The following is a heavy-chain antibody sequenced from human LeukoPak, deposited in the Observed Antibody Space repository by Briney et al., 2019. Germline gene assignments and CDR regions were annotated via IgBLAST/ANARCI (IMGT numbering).Heavy chain of an antibody. D-gene: IGHD3-9*01. V-gene: IGHV3-74*01. CDR3: VRLFDWLLD. J-gene: IGHJ4*02. Sequence: GGSLRLSCAASGFTFSSYWMHWVRHAPGKGLVWVSRINTDGSSTSYADSVKGRFTISRDNAKNTLYLQMNSPRAEDTAVYYCVRLFDWLLDWGQGTLVTVSS. CDR2: INTDGSST. CDR1: GFTFSSYW.